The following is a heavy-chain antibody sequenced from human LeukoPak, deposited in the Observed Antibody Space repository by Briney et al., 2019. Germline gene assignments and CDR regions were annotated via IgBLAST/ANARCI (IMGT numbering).Heavy chain of an antibody. CDR1: GYTFTSYD. Sequence: ASVKVSCKASGYTFTSYDINWVRQATGQGLEWMGWMNPNSGNTGYAQKFQGRVTITRNTSISTAYMELSSLRSEDTAVYYCARADYDFWSGYPRLYYYYYMDVWGKGTTVTVSS. CDR2: MNPNSGNT. J-gene: IGHJ6*03. V-gene: IGHV1-8*03. D-gene: IGHD3-3*01. CDR3: ARADYDFWSGYPRLYYYYYMDV.